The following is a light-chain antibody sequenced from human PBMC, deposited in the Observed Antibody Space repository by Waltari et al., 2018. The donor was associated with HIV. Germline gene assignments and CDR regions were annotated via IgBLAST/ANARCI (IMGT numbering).Light chain of an antibody. Sequence: QSALTQPHSASGSPGQSVAISCTGSSTDIGTYNFVSWYQHHPGKAPKLVLYDVTRRPPGIPDRFSGTKSGYTASLTVSDLQVEDEADYYCVSYTEKDTFLLFGGGTKLAV. V-gene: IGLV2-8*01. CDR1: STDIGTYNF. CDR2: DVT. J-gene: IGLJ2*01. CDR3: VSYTEKDTFLL.